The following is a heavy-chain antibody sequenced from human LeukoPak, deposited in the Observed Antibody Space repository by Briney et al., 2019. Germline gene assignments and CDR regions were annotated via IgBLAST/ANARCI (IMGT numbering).Heavy chain of an antibody. CDR3: ARVGGITMIVVLITDAFDI. D-gene: IGHD3-22*01. J-gene: IGHJ3*02. CDR1: GGSISSSSYY. V-gene: IGHV4-39*07. CDR2: IYYSGST. Sequence: SETLSLTCTVSGGSISSSSYYWGWIRQPPGKGLEWIGSIYYSGSTYYNPSLRSRVTISVDTSKNQFSLKLRSVTAADTAVYYCARVGGITMIVVLITDAFDIWGQGTMVTVSS.